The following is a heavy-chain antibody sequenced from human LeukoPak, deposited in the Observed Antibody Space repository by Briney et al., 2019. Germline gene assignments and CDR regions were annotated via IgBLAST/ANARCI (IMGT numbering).Heavy chain of an antibody. D-gene: IGHD3-16*02. CDR1: GYTFTSYA. Sequence: ASVKVSCKASGYTFTSYAMNWVRQAPGQGLAWMGWINTNTGNPTYAQGFTGRFVFSLDTSVSTAYLQISSLKAEDTAVYYCARDPRMITFGGVVAAVNTNWFDPWGQGTLVTVSS. V-gene: IGHV7-4-1*02. J-gene: IGHJ5*02. CDR3: ARDPRMITFGGVVAAVNTNWFDP. CDR2: INTNTGNP.